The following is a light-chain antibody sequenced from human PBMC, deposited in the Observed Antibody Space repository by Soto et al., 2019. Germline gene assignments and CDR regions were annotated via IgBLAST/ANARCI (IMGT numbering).Light chain of an antibody. Sequence: DIQMTQSPSSLSASVGDRVTITCRASQSISSYLNWYQQKPGKAPEFLIYGASSLQSGVPSRFSGSGSGTDFTLTISSLQPEDFATYYCQKSNSSPRTFGRGTKVEIK. J-gene: IGKJ4*02. V-gene: IGKV1-39*01. CDR3: QKSNSSPRT. CDR2: GAS. CDR1: QSISSY.